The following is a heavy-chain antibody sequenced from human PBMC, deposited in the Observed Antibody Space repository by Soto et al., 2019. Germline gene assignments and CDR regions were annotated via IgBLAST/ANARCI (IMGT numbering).Heavy chain of an antibody. Sequence: ASVKVSCKASGYTFTGYYMHWVRQAPGQGLEWMGWINPNGGGTNYAQKFQGWVTMTRDTSISTAYMELNSLRAEDTAVYYCAKLPVAGTFWDYYYYGMDVWGQGTTVTVSS. CDR1: GYTFTGYY. CDR3: AKLPVAGTFWDYYYYGMDV. V-gene: IGHV1-2*04. D-gene: IGHD6-19*01. J-gene: IGHJ6*02. CDR2: INPNGGGT.